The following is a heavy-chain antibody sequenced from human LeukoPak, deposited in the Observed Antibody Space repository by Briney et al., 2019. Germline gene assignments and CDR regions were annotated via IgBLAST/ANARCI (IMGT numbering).Heavy chain of an antibody. CDR3: ARPGTTVTSYNWFDP. CDR1: GGSISSSSYY. J-gene: IGHJ5*02. Sequence: SETLSLTCTVSGGSISSSSYYWGWIRQPPGKGLEWIGSIYYSGSTYYNPSLKSRVTISVDTSKNQFSLKLSSVTAADTAVYYCARPGTTVTSYNWFDPWGQGTLVTVSS. CDR2: IYYSGST. D-gene: IGHD4-17*01. V-gene: IGHV4-39*01.